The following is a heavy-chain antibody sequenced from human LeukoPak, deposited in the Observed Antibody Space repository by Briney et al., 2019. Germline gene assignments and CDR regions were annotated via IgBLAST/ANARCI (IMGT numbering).Heavy chain of an antibody. CDR3: ARDLPSTSNWELDY. J-gene: IGHJ4*02. D-gene: IGHD7-27*01. CDR1: GGTFIDYY. Sequence: ASVKVSCKASGGTFIDYYIHWVRQAPGQGLEWMGRIHPNSAATEYAENFQGRVTMTRDTSISTAYMELSRVTSDDTAVYYCARDLPSTSNWELDYWGQGTLVTVSS. V-gene: IGHV1-2*06. CDR2: IHPNSAAT.